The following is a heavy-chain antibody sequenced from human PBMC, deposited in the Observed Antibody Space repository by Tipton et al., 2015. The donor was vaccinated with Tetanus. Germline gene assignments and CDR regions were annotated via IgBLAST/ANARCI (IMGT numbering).Heavy chain of an antibody. Sequence: SLRLSCAASGFTFSSYWMSWVRQAPGKGLEWVANIKHDETEKYYVDSVRGRFNISRDNAKRSLYLQMDSLRAEDTAVYYCARERGTSGWEFWGQGTLVSVAS. D-gene: IGHD6-19*01. V-gene: IGHV3-7*01. CDR1: GFTFSSYW. CDR2: IKHDETEK. CDR3: ARERGTSGWEF. J-gene: IGHJ4*02.